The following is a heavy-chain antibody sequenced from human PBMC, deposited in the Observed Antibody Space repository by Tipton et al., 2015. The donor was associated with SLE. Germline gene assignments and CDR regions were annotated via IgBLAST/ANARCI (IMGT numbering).Heavy chain of an antibody. CDR2: ISSSGSTI. Sequence: SLRLSCAASGFTFSSYEMNWVRQAPGKGLEWVSYISSSGSTIYYADSVKGRFTISRDNAKNSLYLQMNSLRAEDTALYYCAKDITTRGTGGADYWGQGTLVTVSS. D-gene: IGHD3-3*01. CDR1: GFTFSSYE. J-gene: IGHJ4*02. V-gene: IGHV3-48*03. CDR3: AKDITTRGTGGADY.